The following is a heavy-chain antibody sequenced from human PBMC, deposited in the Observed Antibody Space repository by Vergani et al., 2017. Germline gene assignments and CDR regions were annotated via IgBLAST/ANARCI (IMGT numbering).Heavy chain of an antibody. J-gene: IGHJ6*02. CDR3: ARRQNGYCSSTSCYYYYGMDV. CDR2: ISWNSGSI. D-gene: IGHD2-2*03. CDR1: GFTFDDYA. Sequence: EVQLVESGGGLVQPGRSLRLSCAASGFTFDDYAMHWVRQAPGKGLEWVSGISWNSGSIGYADSVKGRFTISRDNSKNTLYLQMNSLRAEDTAVYYCARRQNGYCSSTSCYYYYGMDVWGQGTTVTVSS. V-gene: IGHV3-9*01.